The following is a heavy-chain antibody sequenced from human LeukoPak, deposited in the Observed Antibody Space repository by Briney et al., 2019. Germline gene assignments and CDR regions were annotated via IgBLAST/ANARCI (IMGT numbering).Heavy chain of an antibody. CDR2: IYYSGST. CDR1: GGSISSYY. J-gene: IGHJ3*02. D-gene: IGHD2-21*01. CDR3: ARAVDYPAANDCYDPTDPGVAAFDI. V-gene: IGHV4-59*01. Sequence: PSETLSLTCTVSGGSISSYYWSWIRQPPGKGLEWIGYIYYSGSTNYNPSLKSRVTISVDTSKNQFSLKLSSVTAADTAVYYCARAVDYPAANDCYDPTDPGVAAFDIWGQGTMVTVSS.